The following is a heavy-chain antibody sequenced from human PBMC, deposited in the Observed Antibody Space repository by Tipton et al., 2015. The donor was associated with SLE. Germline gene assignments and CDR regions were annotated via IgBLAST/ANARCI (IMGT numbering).Heavy chain of an antibody. CDR3: ARGDDIATDHFDY. CDR1: GDSISSFY. Sequence: TLSLTFTVSGDSISSFYWSWIRQPPGMGPELIGYIHSSGSTNYNPSLKSRVTISVDTSKNQFSLKLTSVTAADTAVYYCARGDDIATDHFDYWGQGSLVTVSS. J-gene: IGHJ4*02. CDR2: IHSSGST. V-gene: IGHV4-4*08. D-gene: IGHD2-15*01.